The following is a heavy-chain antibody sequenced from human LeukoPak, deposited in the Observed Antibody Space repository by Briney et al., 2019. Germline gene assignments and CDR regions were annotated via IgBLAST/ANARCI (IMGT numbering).Heavy chain of an antibody. CDR3: ARTGRFGVASWFDP. V-gene: IGHV4-39*01. D-gene: IGHD3-3*01. CDR1: GVSITSSSYY. Sequence: SETLSLTCTVSGVSITSSSYYWAWIRQPPGKGLEWIGSIYYSGSTYFNPSLKSRVTMSVDTSENQFSLKLTSVTAADTALYYCARTGRFGVASWFDPWGQGTLITVSS. J-gene: IGHJ5*02. CDR2: IYYSGST.